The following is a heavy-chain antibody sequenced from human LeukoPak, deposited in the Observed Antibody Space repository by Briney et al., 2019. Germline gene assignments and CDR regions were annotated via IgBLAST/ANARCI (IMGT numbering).Heavy chain of an antibody. D-gene: IGHD4-11*01. CDR3: ARGLHLPDYLSPY. J-gene: IGHJ4*02. Sequence: GGSLRLSCAASGFIFSDYSMNWVRQAPGKGLEWISYISSSSNTIYYADSVKGRFTISRDNAKNALYLQMNSLRAEDTAVYYCARGLHLPDYLSPYWGQGTLVTVSS. CDR2: ISSSSNTI. V-gene: IGHV3-48*01. CDR1: GFIFSDYS.